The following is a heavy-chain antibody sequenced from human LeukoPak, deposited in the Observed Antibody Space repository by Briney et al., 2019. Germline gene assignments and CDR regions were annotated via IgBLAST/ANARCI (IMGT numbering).Heavy chain of an antibody. V-gene: IGHV1-46*01. CDR1: GYTFTSYY. D-gene: IGHD3-22*01. J-gene: IGHJ3*02. Sequence: GSSVKVSCKASGYTFTSYYMHWVRQAPGPGLEWMGIINPSGGSTSYAQKFQGRVTMTRDTSTSTVYMELSSLRSEDTAVYYCARGTVYYYDSSGYYLDAFDIWGQGTMVTVSS. CDR2: INPSGGST. CDR3: ARGTVYYYDSSGYYLDAFDI.